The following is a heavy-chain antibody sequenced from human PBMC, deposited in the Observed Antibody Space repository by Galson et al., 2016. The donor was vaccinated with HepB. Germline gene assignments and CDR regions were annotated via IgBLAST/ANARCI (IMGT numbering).Heavy chain of an antibody. CDR1: GFIFSDYW. CDR2: VHGDGTGT. Sequence: SLRLSCAASGFIFSDYWMHWVRQAPGKGLVWVSHVHGDGTGTSYADSVQGRFTVSRDNAKNTVYLQMNNLRVDDTAVYYCVRDIQVPYTALYRGWFDSWGPGTLVTVSS. J-gene: IGHJ5*01. CDR3: VRDIQVPYTALYRGWFDS. V-gene: IGHV3-74*01. D-gene: IGHD3-10*01.